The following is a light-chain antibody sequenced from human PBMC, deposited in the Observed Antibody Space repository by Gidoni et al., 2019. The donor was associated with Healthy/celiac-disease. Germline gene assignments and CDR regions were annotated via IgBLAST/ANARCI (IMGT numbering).Light chain of an antibody. J-gene: IGKJ1*01. CDR2: ASS. Sequence: LSASVGDRVTITCRASQSISSYLNWYQQKPGKAPKLLIYASSSLQSGVPSRFSGSGSGTDFTLTISSLQPEDFATYYCHQSYSTPPWTFGQGTKVEIK. V-gene: IGKV1-39*01. CDR3: HQSYSTPPWT. CDR1: QSISSY.